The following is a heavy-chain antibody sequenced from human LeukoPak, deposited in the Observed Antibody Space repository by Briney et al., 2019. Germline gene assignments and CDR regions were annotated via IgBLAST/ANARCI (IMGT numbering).Heavy chain of an antibody. Sequence: ASVKVSCKASGYTFPNYGISWVRQAPGQGLEWMGWISAYNVNTNYAQKFQGRVTMTRDTSTSTVYMELSSLRSEDTAVYYCARDTGPTDYYYMDVWGKGTTVTVSS. V-gene: IGHV1-18*01. CDR3: ARDTGPTDYYYMDV. CDR1: GYTFPNYG. J-gene: IGHJ6*03. D-gene: IGHD2-8*02. CDR2: ISAYNVNT.